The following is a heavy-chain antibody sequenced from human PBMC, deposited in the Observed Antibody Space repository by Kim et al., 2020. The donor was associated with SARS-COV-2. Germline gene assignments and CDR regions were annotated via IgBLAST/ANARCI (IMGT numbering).Heavy chain of an antibody. Sequence: SGNNGYAKKFPGRVTMTRNTSISTAYMELSSLRSEDTAVYYCARSSGMDVWGQGTTVTVSS. CDR3: ARSSGMDV. CDR2: SGNN. J-gene: IGHJ6*02. V-gene: IGHV1-8*01.